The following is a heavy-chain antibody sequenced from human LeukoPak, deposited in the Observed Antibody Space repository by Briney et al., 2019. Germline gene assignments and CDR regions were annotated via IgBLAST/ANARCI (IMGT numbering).Heavy chain of an antibody. V-gene: IGHV1-46*01. Sequence: WASVKVSCKASGYTFTSYYMHWVRQAPGQGLEWMGIINPSGGSTSYAQKFQGRVTMTRDTSTSTVYMELSSLRSEDTAVYYCARVHHMAATTNNWFDPWGQGTLVTVSS. D-gene: IGHD6-25*01. CDR1: GYTFTSYY. CDR2: INPSGGST. J-gene: IGHJ5*02. CDR3: ARVHHMAATTNNWFDP.